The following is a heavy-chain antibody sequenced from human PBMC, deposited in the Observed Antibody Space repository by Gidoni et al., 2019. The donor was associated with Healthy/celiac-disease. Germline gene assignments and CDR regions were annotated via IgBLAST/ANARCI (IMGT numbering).Heavy chain of an antibody. CDR2: ISYDGSNK. J-gene: IGHJ6*03. CDR3: AKDRRDYGDYYYYYYYMDV. D-gene: IGHD4-17*01. CDR1: GFTFSSYG. Sequence: QVQLVESGGGVVQPGRSLRLSCAASGFTFSSYGMHWVRQAPGKGLAWVAVISYDGSNKYYADSVKGRFTISRDNSKNTLYLQMNSLRAEDTAVYYCAKDRRDYGDYYYYYYYMDVWGKGTTVTVSS. V-gene: IGHV3-30*18.